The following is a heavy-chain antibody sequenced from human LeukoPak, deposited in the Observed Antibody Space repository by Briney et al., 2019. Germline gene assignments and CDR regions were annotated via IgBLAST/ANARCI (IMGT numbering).Heavy chain of an antibody. D-gene: IGHD1-26*01. CDR2: IRYDGSNK. V-gene: IGHV3-30*02. J-gene: IGHJ4*02. Sequence: VRSLRLSCAASGFTFSSYGMHWVRRSPGKGLEWVAFIRYDGSNKYYADSVKGRFAISRDNSKNTLYLQLNSLRTEDTAVYYCAKSPGGGGSDSCPDYWGQGTLVTVSS. CDR3: AKSPGGGGSDSCPDY. CDR1: GFTFSSYG.